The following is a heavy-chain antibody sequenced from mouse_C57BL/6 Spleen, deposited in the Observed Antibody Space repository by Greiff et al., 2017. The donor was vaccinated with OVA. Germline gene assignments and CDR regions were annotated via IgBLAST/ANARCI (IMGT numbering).Heavy chain of an antibody. CDR3: ASSYGSSFYWYFDV. D-gene: IGHD1-1*01. V-gene: IGHV1-22*01. Sequence: EVQLQQSGPELVKPGASVKMSCKASGYTFTDYNMHWVKQSHGKSLEWIGYINPNNGGTSYNQKFKGKATLTVNKSSSTAYMELRSLTSEDSAVYYCASSYGSSFYWYFDVWGTGTTVTVSS. CDR2: INPNNGGT. CDR1: GYTFTDYN. J-gene: IGHJ1*03.